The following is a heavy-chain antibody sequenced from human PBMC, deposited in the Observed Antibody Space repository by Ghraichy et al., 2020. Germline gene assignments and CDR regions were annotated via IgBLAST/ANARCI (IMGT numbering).Heavy chain of an antibody. CDR2: IYHSGST. Sequence: SETLSLTCTVSGGSINNYYWSWIRQPPGKGLEWIGYIYHSGSTNYNPSLKSRVTISVDTSKNQFSLKLNSVTAADTAVYYCARDKDEVVVTPRVRFGAFDIWGQGTMVTVSS. CDR1: GGSINNYY. CDR3: ARDKDEVVVTPRVRFGAFDI. V-gene: IGHV4-59*01. J-gene: IGHJ3*02. D-gene: IGHD2-21*02.